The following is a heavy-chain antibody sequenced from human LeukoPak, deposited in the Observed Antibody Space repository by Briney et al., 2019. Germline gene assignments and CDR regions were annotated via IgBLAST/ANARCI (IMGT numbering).Heavy chain of an antibody. Sequence: SSETLSLTCAVSGGSLSSYYWSWIRQPPGKGLEWIGYIHYSGGPNYSPSLKSRVTISVATSKNQFSLKLSSVTAAGAAVYYCASASIVARRFFDFWGQGTLVTVSS. CDR2: IHYSGGP. V-gene: IGHV4-59*08. CDR3: ASASIVARRFFDF. CDR1: GGSLSSYY. D-gene: IGHD5-12*01. J-gene: IGHJ4*02.